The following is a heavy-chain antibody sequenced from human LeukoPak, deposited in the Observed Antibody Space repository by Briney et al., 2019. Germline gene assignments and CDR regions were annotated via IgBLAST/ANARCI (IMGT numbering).Heavy chain of an antibody. J-gene: IGHJ4*02. CDR2: IEQDGSEK. D-gene: IGHD3-10*01. Sequence: GGSLRLSRAASGFTFDDYGMSWVRQAPGKGLEWVANIEQDGSEKNYLDSVKGRFTISRDNAKNSLYLQMNSLRAEDTAVYYCARDKEKGGSGSKFDYWGQGTLVTVSS. CDR3: ARDKEKGGSGSKFDY. V-gene: IGHV3-7*01. CDR1: GFTFDDYG.